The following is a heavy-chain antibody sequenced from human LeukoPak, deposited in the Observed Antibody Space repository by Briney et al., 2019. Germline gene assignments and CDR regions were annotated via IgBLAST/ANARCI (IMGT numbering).Heavy chain of an antibody. J-gene: IGHJ6*03. CDR3: AGCSTVTTYYYSYYMDI. CDR1: EFTFSNYW. D-gene: IGHD4-17*01. V-gene: IGHV3-7*01. CDR2: IKQDGSGT. Sequence: GGSLRLSCAASEFTFSNYWMSWVRLAPGKGIEWVANIKQDGSGTYYVDSVKGRFTISRDNAKNSLYLQMNSLRAEDTAVYYCAGCSTVTTYYYSYYMDIWGKGTTVTVSS.